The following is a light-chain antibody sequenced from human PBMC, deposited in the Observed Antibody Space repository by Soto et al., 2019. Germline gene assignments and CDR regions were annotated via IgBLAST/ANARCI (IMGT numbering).Light chain of an antibody. CDR1: QSAGNF. CDR3: QQHNQWPIT. J-gene: IGKJ5*01. CDR2: YIS. Sequence: IVMTQSPATLSVSPGETASLSCRASQSAGNFLAWYQQEPGQAPRLLIYYISTRATGIPARFSGSGSGTEFTLTINSLQSEDSAVYYCQQHNQWPITFGQGTRLEIK. V-gene: IGKV3D-15*01.